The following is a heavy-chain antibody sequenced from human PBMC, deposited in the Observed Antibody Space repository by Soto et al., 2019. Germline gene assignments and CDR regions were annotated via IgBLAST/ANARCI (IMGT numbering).Heavy chain of an antibody. Sequence: QVQLVESGGGVVQPGRSLRLSCAASGFPFTTYGMHWVREGPGKGLEWVAVISYDGSNKYYADSVKGRFTISRDNSKXXXXXXMNXXXPEDTALYYCVGGQYYFDYRGQGTLVTVSS. CDR1: GFPFTTYG. CDR2: ISYDGSNK. D-gene: IGHD3-10*01. CDR3: VGGQYYFDY. V-gene: IGHV3-30*03. J-gene: IGHJ4*02.